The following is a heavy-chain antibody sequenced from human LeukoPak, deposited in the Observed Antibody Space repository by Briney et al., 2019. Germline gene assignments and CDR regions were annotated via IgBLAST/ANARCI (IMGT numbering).Heavy chain of an antibody. D-gene: IGHD3-3*01. CDR2: IIPIFGTA. Sequence: SVKVSCKASGGTFSSYAISWVRQAPGQGLEWMGGIIPIFGTANYAQKFQGRVTITTGESTSTAYMELSSLRSEDTAVYYCARDVKATYYDFWSGPPEAFDIWGQGTMVTVSS. J-gene: IGHJ3*02. CDR1: GGTFSSYA. CDR3: ARDVKATYYDFWSGPPEAFDI. V-gene: IGHV1-69*05.